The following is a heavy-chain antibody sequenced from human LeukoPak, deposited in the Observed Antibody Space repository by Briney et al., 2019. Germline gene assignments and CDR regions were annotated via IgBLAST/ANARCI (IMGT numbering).Heavy chain of an antibody. Sequence: VASVKVSCKASGYTFNNYYMHWVRQAPGQGLEWMGIINASGIGSTSYALKFQGRVTMTRDTSTSTVYRDTSTSTVYMELSSLTSEDTAVYCCASTIDTAMPRYEYWGQGTLVTVSS. J-gene: IGHJ4*02. D-gene: IGHD5-18*01. CDR2: INASGIGST. CDR3: ASTIDTAMPRYEY. CDR1: GYTFNNYY. V-gene: IGHV1-46*02.